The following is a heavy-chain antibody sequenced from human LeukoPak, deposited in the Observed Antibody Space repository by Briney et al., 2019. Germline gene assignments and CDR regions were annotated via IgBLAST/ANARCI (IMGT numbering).Heavy chain of an antibody. CDR2: ISYDGSNK. CDR1: GFTFSSYG. CDR3: AKGPYYYLDY. J-gene: IGHJ4*02. Sequence: GGSLRLSCAASGFTFSSYGMHWVRQAPGKGLEWVAVISYDGSNKYYADSVKGRFTISRDNSKNTLYLQMNSLRAEDTAVYYCAKGPYYYLDYWGQGTLVTVSS. V-gene: IGHV3-30*18. D-gene: IGHD3-10*01.